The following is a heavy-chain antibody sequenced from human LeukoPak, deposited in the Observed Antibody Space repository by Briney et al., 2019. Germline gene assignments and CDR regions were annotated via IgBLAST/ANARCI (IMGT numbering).Heavy chain of an antibody. J-gene: IGHJ4*02. D-gene: IGHD3-10*01. V-gene: IGHV3-23*01. CDR2: ISGSGGST. CDR1: GFTFSSYA. Sequence: PGGSLRLSCAASGFTFSSYAMSWVRQAPEKGLEWVSAISGSGGSTYYADSVKGRFTISRDNSKNTLYLQMNSLRAEDTAVYYCAKSPTMVRSYYFDYWGQGTLVTVSS. CDR3: AKSPTMVRSYYFDY.